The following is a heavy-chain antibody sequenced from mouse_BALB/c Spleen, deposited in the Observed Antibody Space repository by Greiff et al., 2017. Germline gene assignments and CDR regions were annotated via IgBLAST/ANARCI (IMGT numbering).Heavy chain of an antibody. CDR1: GDSITSGY. Sequence: EVQRVESGPSLVKPSQTLSLTCSVTGDSITSGYWNWIRKFPGNKLEYMGYISYSGSTYYNPSLKSRISITRDTSKNQYYLQLNSVTTEDTATYYCARGYGSSHWYFDVWGAGTTVTVSS. J-gene: IGHJ1*01. D-gene: IGHD1-1*01. CDR3: ARGYGSSHWYFDV. CDR2: ISYSGST. V-gene: IGHV3-8*02.